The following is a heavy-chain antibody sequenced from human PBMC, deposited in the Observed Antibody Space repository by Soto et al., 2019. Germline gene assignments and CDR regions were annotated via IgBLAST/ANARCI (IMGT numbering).Heavy chain of an antibody. CDR1: GGSISSSSYY. CDR2: IYYSGST. V-gene: IGHV4-39*01. CDR3: ARRDYNYYYGMDV. Sequence: SEALSLPCTVSGGSISSSSYYWGWILQPPGKGLEWIGSIYYSGSTYYNPSLKSRVTISVDTSKNQFSLKLSSVTAADTAVYYCARRDYNYYYGMDVWGQGTTVTVSS. J-gene: IGHJ6*02.